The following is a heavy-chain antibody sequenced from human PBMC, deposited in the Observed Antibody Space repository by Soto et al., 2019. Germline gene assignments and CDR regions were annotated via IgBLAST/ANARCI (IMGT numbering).Heavy chain of an antibody. V-gene: IGHV4-4*02. J-gene: IGHJ6*02. D-gene: IGHD3-16*01. Sequence: QVQLQESGPGLVKPSETLSLTCTVYGAPITTNKLWDWVRLPPGKGVEWIGELARGDERSSNPSLEGRFTMSLDKSNNHFALKLTSVTAADTAIYYCATQTISYTWGVWGRGTSVTVSS. CDR2: LARGDER. CDR3: ATQTISYTWGV. CDR1: GAPITTNKL.